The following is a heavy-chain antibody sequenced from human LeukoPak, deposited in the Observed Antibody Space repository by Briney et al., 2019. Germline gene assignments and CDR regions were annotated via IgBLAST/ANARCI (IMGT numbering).Heavy chain of an antibody. J-gene: IGHJ5*02. CDR2: MNPNSGNT. CDR3: ARGGPLRDGWIWFDP. CDR1: GYTFTSHD. Sequence: ASVKVSCKASGYTFTSHDINWVRQATGQGLEWMGWMNPNSGNTGYAQKFQGRVTMTRNTSISTAYMELSSLRSEDTAVYYCARGGPLRDGWIWFDPWGQGTLVTVSS. D-gene: IGHD5-24*01. V-gene: IGHV1-8*01.